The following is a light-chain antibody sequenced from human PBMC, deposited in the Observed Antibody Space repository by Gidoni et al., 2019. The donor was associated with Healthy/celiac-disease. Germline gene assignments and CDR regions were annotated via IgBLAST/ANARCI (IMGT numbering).Light chain of an antibody. V-gene: IGKV3-11*01. J-gene: IGKJ1*01. Sequence: EIVFTQSPATLSLSPGERDTLSCRASQSFSSYLDWYQQKPGQAPRLLIYDASNRATGIPARFRGSGSGTDFTLTISSIEPEDFAVYYCQQRSNWWTFGQGTKVEIK. CDR1: QSFSSY. CDR2: DAS. CDR3: QQRSNWWT.